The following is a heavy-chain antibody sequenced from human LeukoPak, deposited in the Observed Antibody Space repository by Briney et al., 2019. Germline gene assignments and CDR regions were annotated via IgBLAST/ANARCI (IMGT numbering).Heavy chain of an antibody. CDR2: IYSGGST. CDR3: ARDSNNEITYDY. D-gene: IGHD3-10*01. V-gene: IGHV3-66*01. CDR1: GLTVSSNY. J-gene: IGHJ4*02. Sequence: GGSLRLSCAASGLTVSSNYMSWVRQAPGKGLEWVSVIYSGGSTYYADSVKGRFTISRDNSKNTLYLQINSLRAEDTAVYYCARDSNNEITYDYWGQGTLVTVSS.